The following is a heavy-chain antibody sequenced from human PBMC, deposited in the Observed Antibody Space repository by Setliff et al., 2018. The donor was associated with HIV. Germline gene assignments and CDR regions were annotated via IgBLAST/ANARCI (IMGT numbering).Heavy chain of an antibody. CDR3: AREGTYSGTYWVRRVGSFDI. J-gene: IGHJ3*02. V-gene: IGHV4-34*01. D-gene: IGHD1-26*01. Sequence: PGGSLRLSCAASGFTFSRHWMSWIRQPPGKGLEWIGDVSHTGSTNYNPSLKSRITISADTPKNQFSLKLSSVTAADTAVYYCAREGTYSGTYWVRRVGSFDIWGQGTMVTVSS. CDR2: VSHTGST. CDR1: GFTFSRHW.